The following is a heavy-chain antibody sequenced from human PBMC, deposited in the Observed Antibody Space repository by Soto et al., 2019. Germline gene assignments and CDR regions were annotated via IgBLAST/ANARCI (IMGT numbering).Heavy chain of an antibody. CDR3: TRETVSDWRGLDH. V-gene: IGHV1-8*01. D-gene: IGHD3-3*01. J-gene: IGHJ4*02. Sequence: ASVKVSCKASGYGFSNYDINWVRQAPDQGLEWLGWMNPGSGQTNYIEKLNGRISMTWDTSTNTAYLQLSRLTSEDTAIYYCTRETVSDWRGLDHWGQGTPVTVSS. CDR2: MNPGSGQT. CDR1: GYGFSNYD.